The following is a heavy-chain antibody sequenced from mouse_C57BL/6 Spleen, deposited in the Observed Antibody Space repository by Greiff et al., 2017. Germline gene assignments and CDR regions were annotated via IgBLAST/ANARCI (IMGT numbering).Heavy chain of an antibody. CDR1: GYAFTNYL. Sequence: QVQLKQSGAELVRPGTSVKVSCKASGYAFTNYLIEWVKQRPGQGLEWIGVINPGSGGTNYNEKFKGKATLTADNSSSTACMQLSSLTSEDSAVYFCARNYYAMDYWGQGTSVTVSS. J-gene: IGHJ4*01. CDR2: INPGSGGT. V-gene: IGHV1-54*01. CDR3: ARNYYAMDY.